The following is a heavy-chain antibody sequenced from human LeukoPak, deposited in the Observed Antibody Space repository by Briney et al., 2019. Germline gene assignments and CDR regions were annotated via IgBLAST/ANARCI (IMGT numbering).Heavy chain of an antibody. CDR3: AWTSAMANYFDY. J-gene: IGHJ4*02. CDR2: IYTSGSI. CDR1: GGSISSGSYY. D-gene: IGHD5-18*01. V-gene: IGHV4-61*02. Sequence: SETLSLTCTVSGGSISSGSYYWSWIRQPAGKGLEWIGRIYTSGSINYNPSLKSRVTISVDTSKNQFSLKLSSVTAADTAVYYCAWTSAMANYFDYWGQGTLVTVSS.